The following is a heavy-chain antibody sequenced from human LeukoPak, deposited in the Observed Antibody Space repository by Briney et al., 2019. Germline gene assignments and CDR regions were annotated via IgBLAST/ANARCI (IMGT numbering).Heavy chain of an antibody. V-gene: IGHV3-21*01. CDR3: ARYCSGGNCYSAFDI. Sequence: GRSLRLSCAASGFTFSLYSINWIRQAPGKGLEWVSSISASGTYIYYADSVKGRFTISRDNAKNSLFLQMNSLRAEDTALYYCARYCSGGNCYSAFDIWGQGTMVTVSS. J-gene: IGHJ3*02. CDR2: ISASGTYI. D-gene: IGHD2-15*01. CDR1: GFTFSLYS.